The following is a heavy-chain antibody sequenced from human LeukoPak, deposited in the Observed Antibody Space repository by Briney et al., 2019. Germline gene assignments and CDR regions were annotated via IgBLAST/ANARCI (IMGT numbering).Heavy chain of an antibody. CDR1: GGSISSYY. CDR3: ARGLRNYYGSGSYYNFGAFDI. D-gene: IGHD3-10*01. Sequence: SETLSLTCTVSGGSISSYYWSWIRQPPGKGLEWIGYIYYSGSTNYNPSLKSRVTISVDTSKNQFSLKLSSVTAADTAVYYCARGLRNYYGSGSYYNFGAFDIWGQGTMVTVSS. CDR2: IYYSGST. J-gene: IGHJ3*02. V-gene: IGHV4-59*01.